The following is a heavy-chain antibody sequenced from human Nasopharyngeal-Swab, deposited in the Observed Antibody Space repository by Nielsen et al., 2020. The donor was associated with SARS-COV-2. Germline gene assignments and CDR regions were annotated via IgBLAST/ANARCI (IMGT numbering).Heavy chain of an antibody. Sequence: AGSLTLSCAASGLTFSNYSMNWVRQAPGKGLEWVSSISSSTSYIYYADSVKGRFTISRDNAKNSLYLQMNSLRAEDTAVYYCARDGFGESPYYYYHGMDVWGQGTTVTVSS. V-gene: IGHV3-21*01. J-gene: IGHJ6*02. CDR1: GLTFSNYS. D-gene: IGHD3-10*01. CDR2: ISSSTSYI. CDR3: ARDGFGESPYYYYHGMDV.